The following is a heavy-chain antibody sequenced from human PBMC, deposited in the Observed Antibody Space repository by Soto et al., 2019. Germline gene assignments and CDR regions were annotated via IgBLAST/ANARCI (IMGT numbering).Heavy chain of an antibody. Sequence: SVKVSCKASGGTFSSYTISWVRQAPGQGLEWMGRIIPILGIANYAQKFQGRVTITADKSTSTAYMELSSLRSEDTAVYYCARDVPYYDILTGYTNWFDPWGTGTTVTVSS. D-gene: IGHD3-9*01. CDR2: IIPILGIA. CDR3: ARDVPYYDILTGYTNWFDP. CDR1: GGTFSSYT. J-gene: IGHJ6*04. V-gene: IGHV1-69*04.